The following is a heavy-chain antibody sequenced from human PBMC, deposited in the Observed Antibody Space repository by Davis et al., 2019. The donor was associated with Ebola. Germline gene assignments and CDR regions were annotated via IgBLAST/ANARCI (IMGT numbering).Heavy chain of an antibody. CDR3: ARGGDIVVVVAATSGPNYYYGMDV. V-gene: IGHV1-18*01. D-gene: IGHD2-15*01. Sequence: AASVKVSCKASGYTFTSYGISWVRQAPGQGLEWMGWISAYNGNTNYARKLQGRVTMTTDTSTSTAYMELRSLRSDDTAVYYCARGGDIVVVVAATSGPNYYYGMDVWGQGTTVTVSS. J-gene: IGHJ6*02. CDR2: ISAYNGNT. CDR1: GYTFTSYG.